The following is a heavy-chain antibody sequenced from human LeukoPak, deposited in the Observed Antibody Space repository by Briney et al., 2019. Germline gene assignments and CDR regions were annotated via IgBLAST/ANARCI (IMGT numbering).Heavy chain of an antibody. CDR2: INHSGST. J-gene: IGHJ4*02. V-gene: IGHV4-34*01. D-gene: IGHD5-18*01. CDR1: GGSFSGYY. CDR3: ARGPRRWIQLGSLTIGGFDY. Sequence: SETLSLTCAVSGGSFSGYYWSWLRQPPGKGLEWIGEINHSGSTNYNPSLKSRVTISVDTSKNQFSLKLSSVTAPDTAVYYCARGPRRWIQLGSLTIGGFDYWGQGTLVTVSS.